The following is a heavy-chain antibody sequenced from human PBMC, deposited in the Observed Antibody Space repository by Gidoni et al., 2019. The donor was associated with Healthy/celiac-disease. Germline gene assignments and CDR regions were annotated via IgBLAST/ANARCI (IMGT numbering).Heavy chain of an antibody. CDR1: GFTFSSYW. D-gene: IGHD3-22*01. J-gene: IGHJ4*02. V-gene: IGHV3-7*01. CDR2: IKQDGSEK. Sequence: EVQLVESGGGLVQPGGSLRLSCAASGFTFSSYWMSWVRQAPGKGLEWVANIKQDGSEKYYVDSVKGRFTISRDNAKNSLYLQMNSLRAEDTAVYCCARVSNSYYYDSSGYYYDYWGQGTLVTVSS. CDR3: ARVSNSYYYDSSGYYYDY.